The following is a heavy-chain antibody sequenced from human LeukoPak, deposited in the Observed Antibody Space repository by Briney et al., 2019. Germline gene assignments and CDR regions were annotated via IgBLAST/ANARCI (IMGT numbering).Heavy chain of an antibody. CDR2: INQDRSEK. V-gene: IGHV3-7*01. D-gene: IGHD2-2*02. CDR3: ARDHCSSSSCYTYYGMEL. CDR1: GFTFSSYS. J-gene: IGHJ6*02. Sequence: GGSLRLSCAASGFTFSSYSMNWVRQVPGKGLEWVANINQDRSEKSYVDSVKGRFTISRDNAKNSLYLQMNSLRAEDTAVYYCARDHCSSSSCYTYYGMELWGQGTTVTVSS.